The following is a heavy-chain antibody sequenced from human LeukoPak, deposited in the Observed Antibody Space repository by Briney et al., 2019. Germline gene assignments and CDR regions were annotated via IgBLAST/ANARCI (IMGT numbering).Heavy chain of an antibody. V-gene: IGHV1-46*01. CDR1: GYTFTSYY. CDR3: ARASPTYGDYDYYYGMDV. Sequence: ASVKVSCKASGYTFTSYYMHWVRQAPGQGLEWMGIINPSGGSTSYAQKFQGRVTMTRDTSTSTVYMELSSLRSEDTAVYYCARASPTYGDYDYYYGMDVWGQGPRSPSP. D-gene: IGHD4-17*01. CDR2: INPSGGST. J-gene: IGHJ6*02.